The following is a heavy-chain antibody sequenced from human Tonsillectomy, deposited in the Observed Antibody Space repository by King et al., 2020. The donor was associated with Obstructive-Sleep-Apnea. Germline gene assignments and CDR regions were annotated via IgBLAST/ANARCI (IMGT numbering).Heavy chain of an antibody. V-gene: IGHV3-23*04. CDR1: GFTFSSFV. CDR2: ISGSADST. D-gene: IGHD3-3*01. Sequence: VQLVESGGGLVQPGGSLRLSCAASGFTFSSFVMNWVRQAPGKGREWVSGISGSADSTYYADSVKGRFTISRDNSKNTLYLQMNSLRAEDTALYYCARSYDFWSGPHDWGQGTLVTVSS. J-gene: IGHJ4*02. CDR3: ARSYDFWSGPHD.